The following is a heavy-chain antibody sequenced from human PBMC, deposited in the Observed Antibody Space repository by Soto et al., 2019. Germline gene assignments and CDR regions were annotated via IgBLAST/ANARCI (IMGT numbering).Heavy chain of an antibody. J-gene: IGHJ6*02. CDR3: TRPDGGSYYPGTHYYYGMDV. D-gene: IGHD1-26*01. Sequence: EVQLVESGGGLVQPGGSLKLSCAASGFTFSGSAMHWVRQASGKGLEWVGRIRSKANSYATAYAASVKGRFTISRDDSKNTAYLQMNSLKTEDTAVYYCTRPDGGSYYPGTHYYYGMDVWGQGTTVTVSS. CDR1: GFTFSGSA. CDR2: IRSKANSYAT. V-gene: IGHV3-73*02.